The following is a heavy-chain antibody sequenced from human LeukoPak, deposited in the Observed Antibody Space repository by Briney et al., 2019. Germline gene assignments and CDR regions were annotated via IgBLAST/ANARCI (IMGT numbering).Heavy chain of an antibody. Sequence: GGSLRLSCTASGFIFNNAWMSWVRQAPGKGLEWVGRIQSKTDGGTADYASPVKGRFTISRADAKNTLSLQMNSLKAEDPAVYSCTTGDPISMMLTDPYYFDYWGQGTLVTVSS. CDR2: IQSKTDGGTA. V-gene: IGHV3-15*01. D-gene: IGHD4/OR15-4a*01. J-gene: IGHJ4*02. CDR3: TTGDPISMMLTDPYYFDY. CDR1: GFIFNNAW.